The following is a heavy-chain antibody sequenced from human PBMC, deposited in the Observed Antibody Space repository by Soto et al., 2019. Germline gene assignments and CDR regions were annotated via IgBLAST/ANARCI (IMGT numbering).Heavy chain of an antibody. CDR1: GYTFTSYA. V-gene: IGHV1-3*01. CDR2: INAGNGNT. CDR3: ARDRYCSSTSCYASRGDDYYYYGMDV. D-gene: IGHD2-2*01. Sequence: GASVKVSCKAFGYTFTSYAMHWVRQAPGQRLEWMGWINAGNGNTKYSQKFQGRVTITRDTSASTAYMELSSLRSEDTAVYYCARDRYCSSTSCYASRGDDYYYYGMDVWGQGTTVAVSS. J-gene: IGHJ6*02.